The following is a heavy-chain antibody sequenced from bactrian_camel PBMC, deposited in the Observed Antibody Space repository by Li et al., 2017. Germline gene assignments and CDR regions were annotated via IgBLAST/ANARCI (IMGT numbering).Heavy chain of an antibody. CDR3: AASYGLCTLNAAFGY. Sequence: EVQLVESGGGSVQAGGSLRLSCASSGDTGSRYCMGWFRQAPGKEREGVAMIDTSGHRTYYADSVNGRFTVSQDNAKNTVHLQMNSLKPEDTAVYYCAASYGLCTLNAAFGYWGQGTQVTVS. D-gene: IGHD1*01. CDR2: IDTSGHRT. V-gene: IGHV3S40*01. CDR1: GDTGSRYC. J-gene: IGHJ6*01.